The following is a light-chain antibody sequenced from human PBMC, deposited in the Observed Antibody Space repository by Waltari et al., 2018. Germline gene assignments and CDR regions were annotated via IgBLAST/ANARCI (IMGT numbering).Light chain of an antibody. V-gene: IGKV1-39*01. CDR2: TTS. CDR3: QQSQRAPHT. CDR1: ETISTY. Sequence: DIQMTQSPSSLSASVGDRVTIVCRASETISTYLNWYQKKSGRAPNLLIYTTSNLQTGVPSRFSGSGSGTDFTLTINSLQPEDVATYYCQQSQRAPHTFGQGTKLEIK. J-gene: IGKJ2*01.